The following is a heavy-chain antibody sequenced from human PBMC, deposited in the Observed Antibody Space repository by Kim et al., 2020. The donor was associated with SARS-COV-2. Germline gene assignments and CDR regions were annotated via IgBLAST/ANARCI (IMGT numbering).Heavy chain of an antibody. CDR3: AKNSGSYYYYYGMDV. CDR1: GFTFSSYA. J-gene: IGHJ6*02. V-gene: IGHV3-23*01. D-gene: IGHD1-26*01. CDR2: ISGSGGST. Sequence: GGSLRLSCAASGFTFSSYAMSWVRQAPGKGLEWVSAISGSGGSTYYADSVKGRFTSSRDNSKNTLYLQMNSLRAEDTAVYYCAKNSGSYYYYYGMDVWGQGTTVTVSS.